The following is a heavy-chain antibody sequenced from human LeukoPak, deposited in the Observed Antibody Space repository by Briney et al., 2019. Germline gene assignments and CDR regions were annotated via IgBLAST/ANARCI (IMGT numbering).Heavy chain of an antibody. D-gene: IGHD3-10*01. CDR1: GYTFTTYH. V-gene: IGHV1-46*01. J-gene: IGHJ3*02. Sequence: ASVKVSCKASGYTFTTYHMHWVRQAPGQGLEWMGTIDTSGGRTAYAQKFQGRVTVTRDTSTSTVYMELSSLRSEDTAVYYCARPAPTGVDAFDTWGQGTLVTVSS. CDR2: IDTSGGRT. CDR3: ARPAPTGVDAFDT.